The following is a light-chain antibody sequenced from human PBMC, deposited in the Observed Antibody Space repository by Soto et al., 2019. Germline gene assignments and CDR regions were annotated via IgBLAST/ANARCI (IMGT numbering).Light chain of an antibody. CDR1: NIGSKN. CDR2: RDT. Sequence: SYELTQPLSVSVALGQTARITCGGNNIGSKNVHWYQLNPGQAPVLVIYRDTNRPSGIPERFSGSNSGNTATLAISGAQVGDDADYYCQVWDSITVVSGGGTKLTVL. J-gene: IGLJ3*02. V-gene: IGLV3-9*01. CDR3: QVWDSITVV.